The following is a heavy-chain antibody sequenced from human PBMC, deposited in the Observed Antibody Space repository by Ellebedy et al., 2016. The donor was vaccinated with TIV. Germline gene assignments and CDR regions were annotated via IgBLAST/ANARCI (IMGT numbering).Heavy chain of an antibody. CDR1: GFTFSSYA. J-gene: IGHJ4*02. CDR3: SKGRGGGSDSSAPRYYFDY. Sequence: PGGSLRLSCAASGFTFSSYAMSWVRKAQGKGLEWVSTMSNTVSRTYYADSVEGRFIISRDNSKKKLYLQMNSLRAEETAVYYCSKGRGGGSDSSAPRYYFDYWGLGTLVTVSS. D-gene: IGHD3-22*01. V-gene: IGHV3-23*01. CDR2: MSNTVSRT.